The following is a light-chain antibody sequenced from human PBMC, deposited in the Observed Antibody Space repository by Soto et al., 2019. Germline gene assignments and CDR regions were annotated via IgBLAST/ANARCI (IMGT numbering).Light chain of an antibody. J-gene: IGKJ4*02. CDR3: LQYNSHPLT. CDR2: AAS. CDR1: QGISNS. Sequence: DIQMTQSPSAMSASLGDRVTITCRASQGISNSLAWFQQKPGKVPKRLINAASTLQSGVPSRFSGSGSETAFTLTISSLQPEDFATYYCLQYNSHPLTFGGGTKVDIK. V-gene: IGKV1-17*03.